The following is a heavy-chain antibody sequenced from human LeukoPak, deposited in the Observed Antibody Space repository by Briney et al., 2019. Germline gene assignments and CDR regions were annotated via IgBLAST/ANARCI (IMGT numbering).Heavy chain of an antibody. J-gene: IGHJ6*02. CDR3: ARGAHDYGDYYYGMDV. Sequence: PSETLSLTCAVSGGSISSGGYSWSWIRQPPGKGLEWIGYIYHSGSTYYNPSLKSRVTISVDRSKNQFSLKLSSVTAADTAVYYCARGAHDYGDYYYGMDVWGQGTTVTVSS. V-gene: IGHV4-30-2*01. CDR2: IYHSGST. D-gene: IGHD4-17*01. CDR1: GGSISSGGYS.